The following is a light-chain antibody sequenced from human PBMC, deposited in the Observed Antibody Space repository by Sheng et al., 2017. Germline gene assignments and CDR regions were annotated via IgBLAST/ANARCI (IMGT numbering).Light chain of an antibody. V-gene: IGKV1-13*02. CDR2: DAS. CDR3: QHPHL. Sequence: AIQLTQSPSSLSASVGDRVTITCRASQDINIALGWYQQKPGKAPKLLIYDASTLHSGVPSRFSGSGSGTDFALTISNLQPEDFATYYCQHPHLFGGGTKVEIK. J-gene: IGKJ4*01. CDR1: QDINIA.